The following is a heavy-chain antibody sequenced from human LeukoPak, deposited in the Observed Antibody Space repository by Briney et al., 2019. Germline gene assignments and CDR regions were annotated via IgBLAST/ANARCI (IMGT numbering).Heavy chain of an antibody. CDR3: AREKTVEWELLPPVDY. CDR1: GGSFSGYY. D-gene: IGHD1-26*01. V-gene: IGHV4-34*01. J-gene: IGHJ4*02. Sequence: SETLSLTCAVYGGSFSGYYWSWIRQPPGKGLEWIGEINHSGSTNYNPSLKSRVAISVDTSKNQFSLKLSSVTAADTAVYYCAREKTVEWELLPPVDYWGQGTLVTVSS. CDR2: INHSGST.